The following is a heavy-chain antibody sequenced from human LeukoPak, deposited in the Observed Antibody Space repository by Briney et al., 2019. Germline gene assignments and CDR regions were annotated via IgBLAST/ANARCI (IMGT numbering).Heavy chain of an antibody. V-gene: IGHV1-69*13. J-gene: IGHJ6*02. D-gene: IGHD6-6*01. CDR1: GGTFSNYA. Sequence: SVKVSCKASGGTFSNYAISWVRQAPGQGLEWMGGIIPIFGTANYAQKFQGRVTITADESTSTAYMELSSLRSEDTAVYYCASCFMQLVYGMDVWGQGTTVTVSS. CDR2: IIPIFGTA. CDR3: ASCFMQLVYGMDV.